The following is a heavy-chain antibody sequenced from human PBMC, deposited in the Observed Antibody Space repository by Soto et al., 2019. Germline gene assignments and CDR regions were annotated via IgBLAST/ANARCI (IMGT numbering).Heavy chain of an antibody. Sequence: SETLSLTSAVYGGSFIGNYWSWIRQPPGKGLGGIGEFSDSGSTNYTPSLKSRVIISEDMSNGQFSLKLSSVTPADTAVYYCARGNFYYGLDVWGQGTTVPASS. V-gene: IGHV4-34*01. J-gene: IGHJ6*02. CDR2: FSDSGST. CDR1: GGSFIGNY. CDR3: ARGNFYYGLDV.